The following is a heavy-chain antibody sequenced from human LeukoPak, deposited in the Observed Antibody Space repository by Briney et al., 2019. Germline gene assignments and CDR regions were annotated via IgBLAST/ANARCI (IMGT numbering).Heavy chain of an antibody. CDR2: ISSSSIYI. J-gene: IGHJ4*02. V-gene: IGHV3-21*04. CDR3: ARGGITIFVGSIYQDY. CDR1: GFTFSSYS. Sequence: PGGSLRLSCAASGFTFSSYSMNWGRQAPGKGLEWVSSISSSSIYIYYAGSVKGRLTISRNNAKNSLYLQMNSLRAEDTAFYYCARGGITIFVGSIYQDYWGQGALVTVSS. D-gene: IGHD3-3*01.